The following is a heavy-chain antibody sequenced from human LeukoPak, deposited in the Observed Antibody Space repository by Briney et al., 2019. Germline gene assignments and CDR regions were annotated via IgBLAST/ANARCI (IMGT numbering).Heavy chain of an antibody. D-gene: IGHD6-13*01. CDR2: ISSSSSYI. CDR3: ARVPQPYSSSWPGHYYYYMDV. J-gene: IGHJ6*03. Sequence: GGSLRLSCAASGFTFSSYGMSWVRQAPGKGLEWVSSISSSSSYIYYADSVKGRFTISRDNAKNSLYLQMNSLRAEDTALYYCARVPQPYSSSWPGHYYYYMDVWGKGTTVTVSS. V-gene: IGHV3-21*04. CDR1: GFTFSSYG.